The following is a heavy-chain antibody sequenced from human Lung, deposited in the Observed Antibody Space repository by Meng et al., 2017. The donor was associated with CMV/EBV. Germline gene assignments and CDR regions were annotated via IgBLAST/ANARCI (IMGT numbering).Heavy chain of an antibody. J-gene: IGHJ4*02. V-gene: IGHV3-7*01. Sequence: GGSXRLSCVASGFTFSSSWMSWVRRAPGKGLEWVATIKHDGSEKHHGDSAKGRFTISRDNAKNSLFLQMDSLRAEDTAVYYCANSGLAGGARWGQGTLVTVSS. CDR3: ANSGLAGGAR. CDR2: IKHDGSEK. D-gene: IGHD2-21*01. CDR1: GFTFSSSW.